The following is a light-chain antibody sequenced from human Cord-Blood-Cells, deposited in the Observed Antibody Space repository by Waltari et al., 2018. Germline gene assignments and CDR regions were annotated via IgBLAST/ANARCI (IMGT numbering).Light chain of an antibody. J-gene: IGKJ4*01. CDR3: QQRYSTPLT. CDR1: QSISSY. V-gene: IGKV1-39*01. CDR2: AAS. Sequence: DIQMPQSPSSLSAFVGDRVTITCWASQSISSYLNWYQQKPGKAPKLLIYAASSLQSVVPSTSSCSGSGTDFTLTISSLQPEDFATYYCQQRYSTPLTFGGGTKVEIK.